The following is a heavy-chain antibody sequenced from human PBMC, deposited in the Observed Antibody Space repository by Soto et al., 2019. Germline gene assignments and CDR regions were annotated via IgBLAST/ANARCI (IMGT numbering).Heavy chain of an antibody. J-gene: IGHJ4*02. D-gene: IGHD3-9*01. CDR1: GYDFTNYG. Sequence: QVRLVQSGAEVKKPGASVKVSCKTYGYDFTNYGINWVRQAPGQGLGWMGWISAYNGHMVHAQTICGRANLTTDSCTCSTYMDLRSLRSDDSAVEYCAGGHDMLTGLKFTIWGQGTLVTVSS. CDR2: ISAYNGHM. CDR3: AGGHDMLTGLKFTI. V-gene: IGHV1-18*01.